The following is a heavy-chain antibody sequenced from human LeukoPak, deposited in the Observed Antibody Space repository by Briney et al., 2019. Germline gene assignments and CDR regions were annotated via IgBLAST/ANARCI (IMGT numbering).Heavy chain of an antibody. V-gene: IGHV3-23*01. Sequence: GGSLRLSCVPSGFSFSNYAMSWVRQAPGKGLEWVSSISGSGGSTHYVDSVKGRLTISRDKTKNTLYLQMNSLRAEDTAVYYCAKSSYYDASGSYREYYFDSWGQGTLVTVSS. D-gene: IGHD3-22*01. J-gene: IGHJ4*02. CDR3: AKSSYYDASGSYREYYFDS. CDR2: ISGSGGST. CDR1: GFSFSNYA.